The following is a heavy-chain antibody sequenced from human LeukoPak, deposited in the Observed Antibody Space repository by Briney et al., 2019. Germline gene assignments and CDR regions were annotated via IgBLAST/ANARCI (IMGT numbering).Heavy chain of an antibody. V-gene: IGHV4-31*03. CDR3: ARDLIGAYYFDY. Sequence: SETLSLTCTVSGGSISSGGYYWGWIRQHPGKGLEWIGYIYYTGSTYYNASLKSRVTISIDTSKNQFSLKLSSVTAADTAVYHCARDLIGAYYFDYWGQGTLVTVSS. CDR1: GGSISSGGYY. D-gene: IGHD2/OR15-2a*01. J-gene: IGHJ4*02. CDR2: IYYTGST.